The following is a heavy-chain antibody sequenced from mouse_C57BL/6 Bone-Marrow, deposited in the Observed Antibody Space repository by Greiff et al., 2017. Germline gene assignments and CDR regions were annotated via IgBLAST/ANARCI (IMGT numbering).Heavy chain of an antibody. CDR3: ARPHYYGSSYEDY. CDR1: GYAFTNYL. J-gene: IGHJ2*01. Sequence: VQLQQSGAELVRPGTSVKVSCKASGYAFTNYLIEWVKQRPGQGLEWIGVINPGSGGTNYNEKFKGKATLTADKSSSTAYMQLSSLTSEDSAVYFWARPHYYGSSYEDYWGQGTTLTVSS. CDR2: INPGSGGT. D-gene: IGHD1-1*01. V-gene: IGHV1-54*01.